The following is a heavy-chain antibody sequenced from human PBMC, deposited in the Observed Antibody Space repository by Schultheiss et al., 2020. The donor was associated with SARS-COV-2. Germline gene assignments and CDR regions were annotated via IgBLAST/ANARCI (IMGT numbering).Heavy chain of an antibody. D-gene: IGHD1-20*01. CDR1: GGSISSYY. J-gene: IGHJ6*03. CDR2: IYYSGST. V-gene: IGHV4-59*01. Sequence: SQTLSLTCTVSGGSISSYYWSWIRQPPGKGLEWIGYIYYSGSTNYNPSLKSRVTISVDTSKNQFSLKLSSVTAADTAVYYCARADITGTTWAGYYYYYMDVWDKGTTVTVSS. CDR3: ARADITGTTWAGYYYYYMDV.